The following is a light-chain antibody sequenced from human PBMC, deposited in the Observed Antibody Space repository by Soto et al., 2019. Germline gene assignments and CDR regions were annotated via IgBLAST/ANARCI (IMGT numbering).Light chain of an antibody. CDR2: GAS. Sequence: EIVLTQSPGTLSLSPGERATLSCRATESIRSSYLAWYQQKPGQAPRLLIYGASSRATGIPDRFSGIGSGTDFTLTISRLEPEDFAVYYCQQYGSSPPWTFGQGTKVEIK. V-gene: IGKV3-20*01. CDR3: QQYGSSPPWT. CDR1: ESIRSSY. J-gene: IGKJ1*01.